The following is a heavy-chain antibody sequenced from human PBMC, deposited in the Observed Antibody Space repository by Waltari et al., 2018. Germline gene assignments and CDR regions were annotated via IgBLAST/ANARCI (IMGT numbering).Heavy chain of an antibody. Sequence: EVQLGESGGGLIQPGGSLRLSCEAYGFRGRSNYTSWVRQAPGKGLEWVSVIHAGGNTYYGDAVKGRFTISRDISKNTLYLQMNSLTVDDSAMYYCARAGLGSPSQWLQLFDSWGQGTLVTVSS. V-gene: IGHV3-53*01. D-gene: IGHD5-12*01. J-gene: IGHJ4*02. CDR3: ARAGLGSPSQWLQLFDS. CDR2: IHAGGNT. CDR1: GFRGRSNY.